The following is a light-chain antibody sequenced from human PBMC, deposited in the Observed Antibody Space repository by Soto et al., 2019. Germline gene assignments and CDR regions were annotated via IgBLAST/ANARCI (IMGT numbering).Light chain of an antibody. CDR2: GAS. CDR3: QHHNSYSQT. V-gene: IGKV1-5*01. Sequence: DIQTTQSPPTLSASVGDRVTITCRASQSIRHYLAWYQQMPGKAPKLLIYGASTLQSGVPSRFNGSGSGTEFTLTISSLQXDDFGTYFCQHHNSYSQTFGHGTKVDI. CDR1: QSIRHY. J-gene: IGKJ1*01.